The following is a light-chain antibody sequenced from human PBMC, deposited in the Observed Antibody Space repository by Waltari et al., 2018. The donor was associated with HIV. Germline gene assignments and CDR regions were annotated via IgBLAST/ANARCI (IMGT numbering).Light chain of an antibody. Sequence: SYELTQPPSVSVSPGQTARIPCSSDAFPKQYAYWYHQKPGQAPVLVIYKDTERPSGIPERFSGSSSGTTVTLTISGVQAEDEADYYCQSADSSGTWVFGGGTKLTVL. J-gene: IGLJ3*02. CDR2: KDT. CDR3: QSADSSGTWV. V-gene: IGLV3-25*03. CDR1: AFPKQY.